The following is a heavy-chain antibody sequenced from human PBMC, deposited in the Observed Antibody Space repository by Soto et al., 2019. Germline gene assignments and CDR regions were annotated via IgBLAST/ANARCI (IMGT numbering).Heavy chain of an antibody. D-gene: IGHD4-17*01. CDR1: GFIFDDFA. Sequence: EVQLVESGGGLVQPGRSLRLSCAASGFIFDDFAMHWVRQAPGKGLEWVSGISGSSGTIGYADSVKGRFTISRDNAKNSLYLQMNSLRPEDTALYYCAKGNHDYGDYDNWGQGTLVTVSS. CDR2: ISGSSGTI. V-gene: IGHV3-9*01. J-gene: IGHJ4*02. CDR3: AKGNHDYGDYDN.